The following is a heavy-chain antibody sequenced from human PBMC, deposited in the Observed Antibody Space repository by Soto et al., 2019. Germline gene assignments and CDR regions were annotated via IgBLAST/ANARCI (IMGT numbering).Heavy chain of an antibody. CDR3: ARTTIYDFWSGYYDY. J-gene: IGHJ4*02. Sequence: ASVKVSCKASGYTFTSYGISWVRQAPGQGLEWMGIINPSGGSTSYAQKFQGRVTITRDTSASTAYMELSSLRSEDTAVYYCARTTIYDFWSGYYDYWGQGTLVTVSS. V-gene: IGHV1-46*01. D-gene: IGHD3-3*01. CDR2: INPSGGST. CDR1: GYTFTSYG.